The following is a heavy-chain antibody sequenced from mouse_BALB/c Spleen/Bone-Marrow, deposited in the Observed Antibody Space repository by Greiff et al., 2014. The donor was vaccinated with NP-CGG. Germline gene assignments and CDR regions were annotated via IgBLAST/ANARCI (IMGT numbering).Heavy chain of an antibody. CDR1: GFTFSSFG. CDR2: ISSGSSTF. V-gene: IGHV5-17*02. Sequence: VHVKQSGGGLVQPGGSRKLSCAASGFTFSSFGMHWIRQAPEKGLEWVAYISSGSSTFYYAATVKGRFTVSRDNPKNTLFLQMTGLRSEDTAMYYGARGAGDYSGVDYWGQGTTLTVSS. D-gene: IGHD2-13*01. J-gene: IGHJ2*01. CDR3: ARGAGDYSGVDY.